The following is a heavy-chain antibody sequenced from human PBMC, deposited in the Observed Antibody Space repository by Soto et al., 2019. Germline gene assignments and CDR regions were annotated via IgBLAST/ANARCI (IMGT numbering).Heavy chain of an antibody. V-gene: IGHV3-30*09. CDR2: ISYDGSNK. J-gene: IGHJ5*02. Sequence: QVQLVESGGGVVQPGRSLRLSCAASGFIFSSYAMHCVRQAPGKGLEWGALISYDGSNKDYADSVKGRFAISRDNSKNTLYLQMNSLRAEDTAVYYCARVSALRAFDPWGQGTLVTVSS. D-gene: IGHD2-15*01. CDR3: ARVSALRAFDP. CDR1: GFIFSSYA.